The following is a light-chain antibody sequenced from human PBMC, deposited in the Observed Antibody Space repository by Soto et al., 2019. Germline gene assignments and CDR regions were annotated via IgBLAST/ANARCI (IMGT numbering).Light chain of an antibody. J-gene: IGKJ1*01. Sequence: EIVLTQSPGTLSLSPGEGVTLSCRASQSVSSNYLAWYQQKPGQAPSLLIYGASIRATGIPDRFRGGGSGTDFTLTISRLEPEDFAVYYCQQYGSSPWTYGQGTKVEIK. V-gene: IGKV3-20*01. CDR1: QSVSSNY. CDR3: QQYGSSPWT. CDR2: GAS.